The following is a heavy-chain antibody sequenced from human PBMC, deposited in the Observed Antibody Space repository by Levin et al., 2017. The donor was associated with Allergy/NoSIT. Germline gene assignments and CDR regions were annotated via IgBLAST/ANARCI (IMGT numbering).Heavy chain of an antibody. J-gene: IGHJ6*03. D-gene: IGHD2-15*01. CDR2: IYYSGTT. CDR3: ARLGVVAATGTNYDYYMDV. V-gene: IGHV4-59*08. Sequence: SETLSLTCTVAGGSISNYYWSWIRQPPGKGLEWIGYIYYSGTTNNNPSLKSRVTISVDTSKNQFSLKLSSVTAADTVVYYCARLGVVAATGTNYDYYMDVWGKGTSVTVSS. CDR1: GGSISNYY.